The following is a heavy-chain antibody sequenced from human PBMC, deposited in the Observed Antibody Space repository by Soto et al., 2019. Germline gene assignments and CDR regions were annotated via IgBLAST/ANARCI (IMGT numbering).Heavy chain of an antibody. CDR3: AREDAASYSCYNRTDF. CDR1: ARSISSGDSY. Sequence: PSETLSLTCTVSARSISSGDSYWSWTLQSPWNGLEWIGYTYYRGTPFYSPTLQSRVTISVDTSKNQVSLKLNSVTSEDTAVYYCAREDAASYSCYNRTDFWGQGTTVTVSS. J-gene: IGHJ6*02. D-gene: IGHD2-2*01. CDR2: TYYRGTP. V-gene: IGHV4-30-4*02.